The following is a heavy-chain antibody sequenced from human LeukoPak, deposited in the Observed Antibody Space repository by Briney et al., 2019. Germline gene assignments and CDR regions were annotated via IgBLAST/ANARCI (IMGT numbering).Heavy chain of an antibody. J-gene: IGHJ3*02. Sequence: PGGSLRLSCAASGFTFSSYWMSWVRQAPGKGLEWVANIKQDGSEKYYVDSVKGRFTISRDNAKNSLYLQMNSLRAEDTAMYFCARDSNPYCSGGSCTAFDIWGQGTMVTVSS. D-gene: IGHD2-15*01. CDR3: ARDSNPYCSGGSCTAFDI. V-gene: IGHV3-7*01. CDR1: GFTFSSYW. CDR2: IKQDGSEK.